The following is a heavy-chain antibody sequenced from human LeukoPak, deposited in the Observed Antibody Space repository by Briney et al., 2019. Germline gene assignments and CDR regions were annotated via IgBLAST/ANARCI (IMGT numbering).Heavy chain of an antibody. J-gene: IGHJ4*02. Sequence: GRSLRLSCAASGFAFSSYGMHWVRQAPGKGLEWVAVIWYDGSNKYYADSVTGRFTISRDNSKNTLYLQMNSLRAEDTAVYYCARGGEMATTGIEAFDYWGQGTLVTVSS. CDR3: ARGGEMATTGIEAFDY. CDR2: IWYDGSNK. CDR1: GFAFSSYG. V-gene: IGHV3-33*01. D-gene: IGHD5-24*01.